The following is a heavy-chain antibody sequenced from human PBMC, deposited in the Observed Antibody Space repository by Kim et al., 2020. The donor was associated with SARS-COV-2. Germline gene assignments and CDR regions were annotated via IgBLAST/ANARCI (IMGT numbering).Heavy chain of an antibody. CDR2: ISYDGSNK. CDR3: AKDQSVGADGGGYYYYGMDV. V-gene: IGHV3-30*18. Sequence: GGSLRLSCAASGFTFSSYGMHWVRQAPGKGLEGVAVISYDGSNKYYADSVKGRFTISRDNSKNTLYLQMNSLRAEDTAVDYCAKDQSVGADGGGYYYYGMDVWGQGTTVTVSS. J-gene: IGHJ6*02. D-gene: IGHD1-26*01. CDR1: GFTFSSYG.